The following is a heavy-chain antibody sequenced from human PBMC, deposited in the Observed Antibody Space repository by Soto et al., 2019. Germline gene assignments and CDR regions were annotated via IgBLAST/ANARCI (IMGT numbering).Heavy chain of an antibody. D-gene: IGHD3-22*01. CDR2: ISYDGSNK. V-gene: IGHV3-30-3*01. CDR1: GFTFSSYA. Sequence: QVQLVESGGGVVQPGRSLRLSCAASGFTFSSYAMHWVRQAPGKGLEWVAVISYDGSNKYYADSVKGRFTISRDNSKNTLYLQMNRLRAEDTAVYYCARDGSDYYDSSGYLRYWGQGTLVTVSS. CDR3: ARDGSDYYDSSGYLRY. J-gene: IGHJ4*02.